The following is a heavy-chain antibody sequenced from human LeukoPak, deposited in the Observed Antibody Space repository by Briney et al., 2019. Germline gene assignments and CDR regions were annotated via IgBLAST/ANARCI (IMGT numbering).Heavy chain of an antibody. V-gene: IGHV3-74*01. J-gene: IGHJ3*01. Sequence: GGSLRLSCAASGFIFSSYAMSWVRQAPGKGLVWVSSIYADGSTFYADSVKGRSTISRDNAKNTVYLQMNSLRGEDTAVYYCTGSGGNSCWGQGTMVTVSS. CDR1: GFIFSSYA. CDR3: TGSGGNSC. D-gene: IGHD2-15*01. CDR2: IYADGST.